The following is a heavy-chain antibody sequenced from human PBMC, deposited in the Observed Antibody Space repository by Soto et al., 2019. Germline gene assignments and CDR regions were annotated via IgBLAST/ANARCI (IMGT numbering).Heavy chain of an antibody. V-gene: IGHV3-23*01. Sequence: LRLSCAASGLTFSSYAMSWVRQAPGKGLEWVSAISGSGGSTYYADSVKGRFTISRDNSKNTLYLQMNSLRAEDTAVYYCAKGSNNYDFWSGYYYYYYLDVWGKGTTVTVSS. CDR1: GLTFSSYA. J-gene: IGHJ6*03. CDR2: ISGSGGST. CDR3: AKGSNNYDFWSGYYYYYYLDV. D-gene: IGHD3-3*01.